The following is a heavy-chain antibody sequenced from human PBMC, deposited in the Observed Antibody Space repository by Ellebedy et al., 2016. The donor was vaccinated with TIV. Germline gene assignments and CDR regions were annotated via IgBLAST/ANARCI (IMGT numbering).Heavy chain of an antibody. CDR1: GESFTDYY. J-gene: IGHJ4*02. V-gene: IGHV4-34*01. D-gene: IGHD3-3*01. Sequence: GSLRLXXAVYGESFTDYYWTWIRQPPGKGLEWIGEINHSGSTNYNPSVKSRVTISVDTSKNQFSLKLSSVTAADTAVYYCARSRPITIVGVLIDLDYWGQGTLVTVSP. CDR3: ARSRPITIVGVLIDLDY. CDR2: INHSGST.